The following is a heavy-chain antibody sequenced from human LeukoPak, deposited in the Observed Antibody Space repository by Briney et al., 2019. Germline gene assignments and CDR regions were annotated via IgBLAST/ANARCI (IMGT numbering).Heavy chain of an antibody. J-gene: IGHJ4*02. CDR1: GGSISSYY. Sequence: SETLSLTCTVSGGSISSYYWSWIRQPAGKGLEWIGRIYTSGTTNYNPSLKSRVTISIDTSKNQFSLKLNSVTAADTAVYYCARDRNRFGLDYWGQGTLVTVSS. CDR2: IYTSGTT. CDR3: ARDRNRFGLDY. V-gene: IGHV4-4*07. D-gene: IGHD1/OR15-1a*01.